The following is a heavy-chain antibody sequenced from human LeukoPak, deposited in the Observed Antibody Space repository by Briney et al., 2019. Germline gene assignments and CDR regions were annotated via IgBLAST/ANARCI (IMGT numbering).Heavy chain of an antibody. J-gene: IGHJ4*02. V-gene: IGHV3-21*01. CDR3: VRDNPRCCGVVPANIDDY. CDR1: GFIFTNYN. D-gene: IGHD2-15*01. CDR2: ISGGSTYI. Sequence: GGSLRLSRAASGFIFTNYNLNWVRQAPGKGLEWISSISGGSTYIYYADSVRGRFTISRDNAKNSLYLQMHSLRAEDTALYYCVRDNPRCCGVVPANIDDYWGQGTLVTVSS.